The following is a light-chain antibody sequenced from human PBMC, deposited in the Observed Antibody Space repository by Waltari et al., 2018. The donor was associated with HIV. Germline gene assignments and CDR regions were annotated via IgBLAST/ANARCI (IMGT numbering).Light chain of an antibody. CDR3: QQRSSWPPYT. CDR1: QSVSSY. Sequence: EIVLTQSPATMSLSPGARATLSCSASQSVSSYLAWYQQKPGQAPRLLIYDTSNRATGIPARFSGGGSGTDFTLTISSLELEDFAVDYCQQRSSWPPYTFGQGTKLEIK. CDR2: DTS. V-gene: IGKV3-11*01. J-gene: IGKJ2*01.